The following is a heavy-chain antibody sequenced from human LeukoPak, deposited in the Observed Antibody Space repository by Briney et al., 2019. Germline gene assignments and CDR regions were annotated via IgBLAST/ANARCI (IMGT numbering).Heavy chain of an antibody. J-gene: IGHJ4*02. V-gene: IGHV4-34*01. Sequence: SETLSLTCAVYGGSFSGYYWSWIRQPPGKGLEWIGYIYYSGSTNYNPSLKSRVTISVDTSKNQFSLKLSSVTAADTAVYYCARGSRDGYNLGYYFDYWGQGTLVTVSS. CDR2: IYYSGST. CDR1: GGSFSGYY. CDR3: ARGSRDGYNLGYYFDY. D-gene: IGHD5-24*01.